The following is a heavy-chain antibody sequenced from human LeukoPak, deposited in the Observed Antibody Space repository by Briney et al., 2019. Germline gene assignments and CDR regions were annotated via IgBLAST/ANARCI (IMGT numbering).Heavy chain of an antibody. D-gene: IGHD5-12*01. CDR1: GFTFSSYA. CDR2: ISGSGGST. Sequence: GGSLRLSCAASGFTFSSYAMSWVRQDPGEGLEWGSVISGSGGSTYYADSVKGRFTISRDNSKNTLYLQMNSLRAEDTAVYYCAKTLDIVATIDYWGQGTLVTVSS. V-gene: IGHV3-23*01. CDR3: AKTLDIVATIDY. J-gene: IGHJ4*02.